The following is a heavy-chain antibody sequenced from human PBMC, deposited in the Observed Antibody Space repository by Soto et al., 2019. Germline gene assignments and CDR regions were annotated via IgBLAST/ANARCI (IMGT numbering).Heavy chain of an antibody. Sequence: SETLSLTCTVSGGSISSYYWSWIRQPPGKGLEWIGYIYYSGSTNYNPSLKSRVTISVDTSKNQFSLKLSSVTAADTAVYYCARNLREAARLDYWGQGTLVTVSS. CDR2: IYYSGST. CDR3: ARNLREAARLDY. J-gene: IGHJ4*02. D-gene: IGHD6-6*01. V-gene: IGHV4-59*12. CDR1: GGSISSYY.